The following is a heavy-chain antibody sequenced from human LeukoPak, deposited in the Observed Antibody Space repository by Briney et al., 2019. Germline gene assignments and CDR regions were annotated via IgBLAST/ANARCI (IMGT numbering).Heavy chain of an antibody. J-gene: IGHJ4*02. CDR3: AKGHGDYVPSNYLDS. Sequence: PGGSPGLPCPASGLPLRAYAITGSRKLPGKGLDWSSPISGSGDRTYYADSVKGRFTISRDNAKNTLSLQMNSLRAEDTAVYYCAKGHGDYVPSNYLDSWGQGTLVTVSS. D-gene: IGHD4-17*01. CDR2: ISGSGDRT. V-gene: IGHV3-23*01. CDR1: GLPLRAYA.